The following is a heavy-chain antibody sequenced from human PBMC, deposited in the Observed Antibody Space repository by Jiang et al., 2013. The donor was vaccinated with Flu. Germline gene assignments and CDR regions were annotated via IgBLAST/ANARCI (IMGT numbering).Heavy chain of an antibody. D-gene: IGHD1-20*01. CDR3: ARVNNWPPDGYFDY. J-gene: IGHJ4*02. CDR1: NSAA. CDR2: TYYRSKWYN. Sequence: NSAAWNWIRQSPSRGLEWLGRTYYRSKWYNDFAVSVKSRIAINPDTSKNQFSLQLNSVTPEDTAVYYCARVNNWPPDGYFDYWGQGALVTVSS. V-gene: IGHV6-1*01.